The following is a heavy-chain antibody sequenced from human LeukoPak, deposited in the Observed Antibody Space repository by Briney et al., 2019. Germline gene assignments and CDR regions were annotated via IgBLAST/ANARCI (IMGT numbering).Heavy chain of an antibody. CDR2: IYYSGST. CDR3: ARVRYYDSSGYHQFDY. D-gene: IGHD3-22*01. CDR1: GGSISSYY. V-gene: IGHV4-59*01. J-gene: IGHJ4*02. Sequence: SETLSLTCTVSGGSISSYYWSWIRQPPGKGLEWIGYIYYSGSTNYNPSLKSRVTISVDTSKNQFSLKLSSVTAADTAVYYCARVRYYDSSGYHQFDYWGQGTLVTVSS.